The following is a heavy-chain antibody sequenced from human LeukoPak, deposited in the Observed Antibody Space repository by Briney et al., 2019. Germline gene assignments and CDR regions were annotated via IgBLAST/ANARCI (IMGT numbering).Heavy chain of an antibody. CDR1: GFTVSSNF. CDR3: ARDGYGNNYMDV. J-gene: IGHJ6*03. D-gene: IGHD1/OR15-1a*01. CDR2: IYSGGTT. Sequence: GGSLRLSCAASGFTVSSNFMSWVRQATGKGPEWVSVIYSGGTTYYADSVKGRFTISRDNSKNTLYLQINSLRAEDTAVYYCARDGYGNNYMDVWGKGTTVTVSS. V-gene: IGHV3-53*01.